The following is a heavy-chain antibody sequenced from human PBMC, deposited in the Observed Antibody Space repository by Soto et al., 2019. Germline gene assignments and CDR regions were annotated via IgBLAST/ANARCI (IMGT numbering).Heavy chain of an antibody. CDR1: GFTFSNYV. V-gene: IGHV3-30-3*01. J-gene: IGHJ4*02. Sequence: QVQLVESGGGVVQPGRSLRLSCAASGFTFSNYVIHWVRQAPAKGLEWVAVTLYDGSNQYYADSVKGRFTISRDNSKNTVYLQMNSLRADDTALYYCARGRGHRWPHDYWGQGTLVTVSS. CDR3: ARGRGHRWPHDY. CDR2: TLYDGSNQ.